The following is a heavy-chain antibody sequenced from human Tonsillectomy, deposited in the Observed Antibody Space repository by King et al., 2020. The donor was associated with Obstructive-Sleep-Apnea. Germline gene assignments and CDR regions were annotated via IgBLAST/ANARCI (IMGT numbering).Heavy chain of an antibody. J-gene: IGHJ4*02. V-gene: IGHV3-9*01. CDR1: GFTFDDYA. CDR3: AKEVAVAGTYFDY. Sequence: VQLVESGGGLVQPGRSLRLSCAASGFTFDDYAMHWVRQAPGKGLEWVSGISWNCGSIGYADSVEGRLTISRDNAKNSLYLQMNSLRAEDTALYYCAKEVAVAGTYFDYWGQGTLVTVSS. CDR2: ISWNCGSI. D-gene: IGHD6-13*01.